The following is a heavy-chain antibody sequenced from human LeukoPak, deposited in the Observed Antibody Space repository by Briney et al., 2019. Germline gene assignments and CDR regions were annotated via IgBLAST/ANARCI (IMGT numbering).Heavy chain of an antibody. J-gene: IGHJ3*02. Sequence: SSETLSLTCTVSGGSISSYYWSWIRQPAGKGLEWIGRIYTSGSTNYNPSLKSRVTMSVDTSKNQFSLKLSSVTAADTAVYYCARERLYGYVWGSYPYDAFDIWGQGTMVTVSS. CDR2: IYTSGST. CDR1: GGSISSYY. V-gene: IGHV4-4*07. CDR3: ARERLYGYVWGSYPYDAFDI. D-gene: IGHD3-16*01.